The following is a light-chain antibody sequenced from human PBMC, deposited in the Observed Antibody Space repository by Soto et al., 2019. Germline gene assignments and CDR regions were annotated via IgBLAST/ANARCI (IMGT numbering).Light chain of an antibody. CDR2: DVS. V-gene: IGLV2-14*01. CDR3: ISYTSSSSYV. Sequence: QSVLTQPASVSGSPGQSITIPCTGTSSDVGGYNYVSWYQQHPGKAPKLMIYDVSNRPSGVSYRFSGSKSGNTASLTISGLQADDEADYYWISYTSSSSYVFGTGTKGAV. CDR1: SSDVGGYNY. J-gene: IGLJ1*01.